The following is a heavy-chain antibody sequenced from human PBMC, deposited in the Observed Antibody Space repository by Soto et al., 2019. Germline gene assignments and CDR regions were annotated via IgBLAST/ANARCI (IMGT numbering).Heavy chain of an antibody. CDR3: ARDFNYGSGGNWFDP. V-gene: IGHV4-31*03. Sequence: SETLSLTCTVSGGSISSGGYYSSWIRQYLGKGLEWIGYIYYSGSTYYNPSLKSRVTISVDTSKNQFSLKLSSVTAADTAVYYCARDFNYGSGGNWFDPWGQGTLVTVSS. D-gene: IGHD3-10*01. CDR1: GGSISSGGYY. CDR2: IYYSGST. J-gene: IGHJ5*02.